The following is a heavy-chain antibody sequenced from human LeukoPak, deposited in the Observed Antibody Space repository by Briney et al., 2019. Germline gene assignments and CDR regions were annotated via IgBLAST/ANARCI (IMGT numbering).Heavy chain of an antibody. CDR1: GFTFSSYS. CDR2: ISSSSYI. D-gene: IGHD6-13*01. V-gene: IGHV3-21*01. Sequence: GGSLRLSCAASGFTFSSYSMNWVRQAPGKGLEWVSSISSSSYIYYADSVKGRFTISRDNAKNSLYLQMNSLRAEDTAVYYCARELAAAAYNWFDPWGQGTLVTVSS. J-gene: IGHJ5*02. CDR3: ARELAAAAYNWFDP.